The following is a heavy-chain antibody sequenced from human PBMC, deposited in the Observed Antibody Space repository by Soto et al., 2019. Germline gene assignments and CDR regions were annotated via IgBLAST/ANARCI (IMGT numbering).Heavy chain of an antibody. V-gene: IGHV4-4*02. D-gene: IGHD5-18*01. Sequence: SETLSLTCTVSGAPITTNSWWSWVRQPPGKGLEWIGEIYHSGSTHYNPSLKSRLTFSVDKSKNQLSLSLTSVTAADTAMYYCARAGYSWAVASLFWGQGIPVTVSS. CDR1: GAPITTNSW. CDR2: IYHSGST. CDR3: ARAGYSWAVASLF. J-gene: IGHJ4*02.